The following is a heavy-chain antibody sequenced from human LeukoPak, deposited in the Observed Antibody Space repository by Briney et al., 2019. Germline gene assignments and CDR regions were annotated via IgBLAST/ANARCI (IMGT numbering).Heavy chain of an antibody. J-gene: IGHJ4*02. CDR1: GYSFTSYW. Sequence: GESLKISCKGSGYSFTSYWIGWVRQMPGKGLEWMGIIYPGDSDTRYSPSFQGQVTISADKSISTAYLQWSSLKASDTAMYYCARHGTYYDSSGYYYVWYFDYWGQGTPVTVSS. CDR3: ARHGTYYDSSGYYYVWYFDY. CDR2: IYPGDSDT. D-gene: IGHD3-22*01. V-gene: IGHV5-51*01.